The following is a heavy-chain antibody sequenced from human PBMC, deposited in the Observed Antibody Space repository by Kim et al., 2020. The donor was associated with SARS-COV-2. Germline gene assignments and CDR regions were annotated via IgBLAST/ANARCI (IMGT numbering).Heavy chain of an antibody. J-gene: IGHJ4*02. CDR1: GSSISSGYY. Sequence: SETLSLTCTVSGSSISSGYYWGWIRQPPGKGLEWIGSIYHSGSTYYNPSLKSRVTISVDTSKNQFSLKLSSVTAADTAVYYCARAVDTAMVAYFDYWGQGTLVTVSS. D-gene: IGHD5-18*01. V-gene: IGHV4-38-2*02. CDR3: ARAVDTAMVAYFDY. CDR2: IYHSGST.